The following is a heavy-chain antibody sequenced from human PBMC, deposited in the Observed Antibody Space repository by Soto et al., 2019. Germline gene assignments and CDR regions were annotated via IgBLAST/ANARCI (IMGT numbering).Heavy chain of an antibody. D-gene: IGHD6-6*01. CDR1: GGTFTNYV. Sequence: QVQLVQSGAEVRKPGSSVKVSCKISGGTFTNYVISWLRQAPGQGLEWMGGLIPIFGAANLAQKFQGRVTITADESTRTVNMELSSLTSEDTAVYYCARGRSSPNFDTWGQGTLVTVSS. CDR2: LIPIFGAA. J-gene: IGHJ5*02. CDR3: ARGRSSPNFDT. V-gene: IGHV1-69*01.